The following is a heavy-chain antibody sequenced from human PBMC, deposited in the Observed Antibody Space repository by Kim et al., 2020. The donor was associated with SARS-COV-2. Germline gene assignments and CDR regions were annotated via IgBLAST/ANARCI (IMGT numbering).Heavy chain of an antibody. V-gene: IGHV1-18*01. J-gene: IGHJ4*02. CDR3: ASTYSYGYYY. D-gene: IGHD5-18*01. Sequence: TNYAQKLQGRVTMTTDTSTSTAYMELRSLRSDDTAVYYCASTYSYGYYYWGQGTLVTVSS. CDR2: T.